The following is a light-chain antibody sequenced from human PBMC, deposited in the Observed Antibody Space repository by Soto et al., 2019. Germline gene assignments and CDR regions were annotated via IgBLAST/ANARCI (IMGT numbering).Light chain of an antibody. CDR3: SSYAGSDNFV. CDR2: EVS. J-gene: IGLJ1*01. V-gene: IGLV2-8*01. CDR1: SSDVGGYNY. Sequence: QSALTQPPSASGSPGQSVTISCTGTSSDVGGYNYVSWYQHHPGKVPKLIIYEVSKRPSGVPDRFSGSKSGNTASLTVSGLQAEDEADYYCSSYAGSDNFVFGTGTKVTVL.